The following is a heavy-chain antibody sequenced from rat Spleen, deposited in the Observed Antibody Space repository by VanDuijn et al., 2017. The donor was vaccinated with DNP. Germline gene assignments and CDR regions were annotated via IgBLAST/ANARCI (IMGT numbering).Heavy chain of an antibody. CDR2: ITYDGSNT. Sequence: EVQLVESGGGLVQPGRSLKLSCAASGFTFSHYNMAWVRQAPKKGLEWVATITYDGSNTYYQGSVKGRFTISRDNAKSTLYLQMDSLRSEDTATYYCARHALSYYGYTLDYWGQGVMVTVSS. D-gene: IGHD1-7*01. J-gene: IGHJ2*01. CDR1: GFTFSHYN. V-gene: IGHV5S10*01. CDR3: ARHALSYYGYTLDY.